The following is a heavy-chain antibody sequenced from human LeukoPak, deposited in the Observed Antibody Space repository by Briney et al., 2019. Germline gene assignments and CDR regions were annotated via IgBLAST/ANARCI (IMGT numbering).Heavy chain of an antibody. J-gene: IGHJ4*02. D-gene: IGHD1-14*01. Sequence: GGSLRLSCAASGFTVSSNSMNWVRQAPGKGLQWVSVIYSGGNTYYADSVKGRFTISRDNSKNTLYLQMNSLRAEDTAVYYCAKGAGKITFDYWGQGTLVTVSS. CDR3: AKGAGKITFDY. CDR1: GFTVSSNS. V-gene: IGHV3-53*01. CDR2: IYSGGNT.